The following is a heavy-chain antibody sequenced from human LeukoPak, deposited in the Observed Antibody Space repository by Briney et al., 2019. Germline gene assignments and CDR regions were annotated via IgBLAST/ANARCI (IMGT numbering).Heavy chain of an antibody. J-gene: IGHJ4*02. Sequence: GESLKISCKGPGCSFTSYWIGWVRQMPGKGLEWMGIIYPGDSDTRYSPSFQGQVTISADKSISTAYLQWSSLKASDTAMYYCARRSFYDYVWGSYRYHFDYWGQGTLVTVSS. D-gene: IGHD3-16*02. V-gene: IGHV5-51*01. CDR2: IYPGDSDT. CDR1: GCSFTSYW. CDR3: ARRSFYDYVWGSYRYHFDY.